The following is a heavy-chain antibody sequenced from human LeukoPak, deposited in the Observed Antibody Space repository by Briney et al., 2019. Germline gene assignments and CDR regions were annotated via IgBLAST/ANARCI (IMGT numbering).Heavy chain of an antibody. Sequence: SGGSLRLSCSASGFTFSNFALHWVRQAPGIGLEWVAAISYDGSSKYYADSVKGRFTISRDNSKNTLYLQMNSLRAEDTAVYYCVKADYYDTSNYYYRYFQYWGQGTLVTVSS. V-gene: IGHV3-30-3*01. CDR1: GFTFSNFA. J-gene: IGHJ1*01. CDR3: VKADYYDTSNYYYRYFQY. D-gene: IGHD3-22*01. CDR2: ISYDGSSK.